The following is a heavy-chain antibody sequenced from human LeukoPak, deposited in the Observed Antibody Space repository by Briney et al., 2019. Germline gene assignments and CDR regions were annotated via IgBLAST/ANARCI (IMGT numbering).Heavy chain of an antibody. D-gene: IGHD4-17*01. CDR2: IKQDGSEK. V-gene: IGHV3-7*01. J-gene: IGHJ2*01. CDR1: GFTFSSYW. CDR3: ARDIYGDYVDWYFDL. Sequence: GGSLRLSCAASGFTFSSYWMSWVRQAPGKGLEWVANIKQDGSEKYYVDSVKGRFTISRDNAKNSLYLQMNSLRAEDTAVYYCARDIYGDYVDWYFDLWGRGTLVTVSS.